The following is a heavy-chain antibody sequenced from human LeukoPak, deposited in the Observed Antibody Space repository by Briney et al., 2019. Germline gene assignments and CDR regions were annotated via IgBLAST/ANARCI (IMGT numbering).Heavy chain of an antibody. J-gene: IGHJ6*03. V-gene: IGHV3-21*01. Sequence: GGSLRLSCAASGFTFSSYNMNWVRQAPGKGLEWVSSITSGSSYRFYADSVKGRFTISRDNAKNSLYLQMNSLRAEDTAVYYCARDPYSGSYGNYYYYFMDIWGKGTTVTISS. CDR3: ARDPYSGSYGNYYYYFMDI. CDR1: GFTFSSYN. D-gene: IGHD1-26*01. CDR2: ITSGSSYR.